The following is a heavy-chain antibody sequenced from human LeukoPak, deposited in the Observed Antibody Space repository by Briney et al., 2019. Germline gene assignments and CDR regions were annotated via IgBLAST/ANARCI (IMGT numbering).Heavy chain of an antibody. V-gene: IGHV4-59*01. CDR2: IYYIGST. CDR1: GGSMSTYY. D-gene: IGHD4-23*01. J-gene: IGHJ3*02. CDR3: ARVLQRWDDAFDI. Sequence: KSSETLSLTCTVSGGSMSTYYWSWIRQPPGKGLEWIGYIYYIGSTNYDPSLKSRVTISVDTSKKQFSLKLNSVTAADTAVYYCARVLQRWDDAFDIWGQGTMVTVSS.